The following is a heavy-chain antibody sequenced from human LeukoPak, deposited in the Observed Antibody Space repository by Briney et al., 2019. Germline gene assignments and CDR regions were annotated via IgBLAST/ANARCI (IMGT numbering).Heavy chain of an antibody. CDR2: IYYSGST. V-gene: IGHV4-59*01. J-gene: IGHJ4*02. Sequence: SETLSLTCTVSGGSIGSYYWSWIRQPPGKGLEWIGHIYYSGSTDYNPSLRSRVTISVDTSKNQFSLRLSSVTAADTAVYYCAMDRSSGSGYYGYYFDYWGQGTLVSVSS. CDR1: GGSIGSYY. D-gene: IGHD3-22*01. CDR3: AMDRSSGSGYYGYYFDY.